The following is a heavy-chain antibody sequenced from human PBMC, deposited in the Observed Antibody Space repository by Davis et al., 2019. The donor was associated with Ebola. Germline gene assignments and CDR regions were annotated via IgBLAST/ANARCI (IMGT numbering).Heavy chain of an antibody. D-gene: IGHD4-23*01. V-gene: IGHV3-15*01. Sequence: ASLKTSCAASGIDFNNAWMSWVRQAPGKGLVWVGRIKRKSDGRTTDYAAPVKARFSISSDDSKNTLYLQMNSLKTEDTAVYYCTTEGWGYGGGVWGQGTLVTVSS. CDR2: IKRKSDGRTT. CDR1: GIDFNNAW. J-gene: IGHJ4*02. CDR3: TTEGWGYGGGV.